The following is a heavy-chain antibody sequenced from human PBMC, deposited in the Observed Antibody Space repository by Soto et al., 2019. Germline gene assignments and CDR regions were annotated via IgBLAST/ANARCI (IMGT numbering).Heavy chain of an antibody. V-gene: IGHV3-43*01. J-gene: IGHJ4*02. Sequence: EVQLVESGGVVVQPGGSLRLSCAASGFTFDDYCMHWVRHAPGKGLEWVSLISWDGSSTYYADSVKGRFTISRDNSKNSLYPQMNSLRTEDTALYYCAKDIAASGWYSLDYWGQGTLVTVSS. D-gene: IGHD6-19*01. CDR1: GFTFDDYC. CDR2: ISWDGSST. CDR3: AKDIAASGWYSLDY.